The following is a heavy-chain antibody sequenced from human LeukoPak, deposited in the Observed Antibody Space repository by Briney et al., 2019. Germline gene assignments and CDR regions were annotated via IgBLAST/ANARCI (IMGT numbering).Heavy chain of an antibody. CDR3: ARPRVSGDAFDI. Sequence: GGSLRLSCAASGFTFTSYEMNWVRQAPGEGLEWISFVSYSGNTIYYADSVKGRFTISRDNAKNSLYLQMNSLGPEDTAVYYCARPRVSGDAFDIWGQGTMVTVSS. V-gene: IGHV3-48*03. J-gene: IGHJ3*02. CDR2: VSYSGNTI. CDR1: GFTFTSYE. D-gene: IGHD1-26*01.